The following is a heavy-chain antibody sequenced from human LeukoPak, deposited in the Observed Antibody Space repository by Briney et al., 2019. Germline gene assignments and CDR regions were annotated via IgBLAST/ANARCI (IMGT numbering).Heavy chain of an antibody. V-gene: IGHV3-23*01. CDR3: AKDFEAYCGGDCYLDY. J-gene: IGHJ4*02. Sequence: GGSLRVSCAASGFTFSSYAMSWVRQAPGKGLEWVSGISGSGGSTYYADSVKGRFTISRDNPKNTLYLQMNSLRAEDTAVYYCAKDFEAYCGGDCYLDYWGQGTLVTVSS. D-gene: IGHD2-21*01. CDR1: GFTFSSYA. CDR2: ISGSGGST.